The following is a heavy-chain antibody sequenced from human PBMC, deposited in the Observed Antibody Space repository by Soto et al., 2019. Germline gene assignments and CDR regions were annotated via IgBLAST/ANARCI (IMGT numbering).Heavy chain of an antibody. CDR1: GFTFSSYA. J-gene: IGHJ4*02. Sequence: PGGSLRLSCAASGFTFSSYAMSWVRQAPGKVLEWVSAISGSGGSTYYADSVKGRFTISRDNSKNTLDLQMNSLRAEDSAVYYCAKDRREYYDSSGYCFDYWGQGTLVTVSS. V-gene: IGHV3-23*01. D-gene: IGHD3-22*01. CDR3: AKDRREYYDSSGYCFDY. CDR2: ISGSGGST.